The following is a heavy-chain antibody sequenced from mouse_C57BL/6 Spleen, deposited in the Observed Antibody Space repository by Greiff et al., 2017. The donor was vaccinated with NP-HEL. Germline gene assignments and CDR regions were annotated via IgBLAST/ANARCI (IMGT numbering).Heavy chain of an antibody. CDR2: IDPETGGT. V-gene: IGHV1-15*01. CDR3: TRSEDWDRYFDY. D-gene: IGHD4-1*01. CDR1: GYTFTDYE. J-gene: IGHJ2*01. Sequence: QVQLQQSGAELVRPGASVTLSCKASGYTFTDYEMHWVKQTPVHGLEWIGAIDPETGGTAYNQKFKGKAILTADKSSSTAYMELRSLTSEDSAVYYCTRSEDWDRYFDYWGQGTTLTVSS.